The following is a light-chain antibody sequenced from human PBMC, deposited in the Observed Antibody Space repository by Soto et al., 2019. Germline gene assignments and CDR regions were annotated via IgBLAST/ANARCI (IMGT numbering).Light chain of an antibody. V-gene: IGKV3-15*01. CDR2: GAS. Sequence: EIVLTQSPATLSLSPGERATLSCRASQSVSSYLAWYQQKPGQAPRLLIYGASTRATGSPDRFSASGSATEFTLTISSLLSEDFAVYYCQQYNDWPRTFGQGTKVDI. CDR1: QSVSSY. J-gene: IGKJ1*01. CDR3: QQYNDWPRT.